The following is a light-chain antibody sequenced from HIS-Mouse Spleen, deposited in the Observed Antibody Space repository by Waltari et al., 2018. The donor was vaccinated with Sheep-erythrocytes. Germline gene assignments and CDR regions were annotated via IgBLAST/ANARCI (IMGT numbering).Light chain of an antibody. CDR2: GNS. CDR3: QSYDSSLSGSV. J-gene: IGLJ2*01. V-gene: IGLV1-40*01. CDR1: SSNIGAGYD. Sequence: CTGSSSNIGAGYDVHWYQQLPGTAPKLLIYGNSNRPSGVPDRFSGSKSGTSASLAITGLQAEDEADYYCQSYDSSLSGSVFGGGTKLTVL.